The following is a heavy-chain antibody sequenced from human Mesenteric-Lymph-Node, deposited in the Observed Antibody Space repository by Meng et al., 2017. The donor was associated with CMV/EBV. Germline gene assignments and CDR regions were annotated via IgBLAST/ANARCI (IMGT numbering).Heavy chain of an antibody. CDR1: GFPFSGYG. J-gene: IGHJ4*02. CDR3: AKLYGDGYNFDY. V-gene: IGHV3-30*02. Sequence: SCATSGFPFSGYGMHWVRQAPDKGLEWVAFIRYDETNKYCGDSVKDRFTISRDNSKNTVYLQMNGLRDEDTAVYYCAKLYGDGYNFDYWGQGTLVTVSS. CDR2: IRYDETNK. D-gene: IGHD5-24*01.